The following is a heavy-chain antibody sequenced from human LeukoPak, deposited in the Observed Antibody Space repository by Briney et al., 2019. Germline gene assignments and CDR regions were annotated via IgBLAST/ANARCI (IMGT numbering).Heavy chain of an antibody. D-gene: IGHD4-23*01. CDR3: ARGRPHGNDY. V-gene: IGHV3-74*01. Sequence: GGSLRLSCAASGFTFTTYWMHWVRQVPGKGLVWVSRIVSDGSNTNYADSVKGRFTISRDNAKNTLYLQMNSLRVEDTAVYYCARGRPHGNDYWGQGTLVTVSS. CDR2: IVSDGSNT. CDR1: GFTFTTYW. J-gene: IGHJ4*02.